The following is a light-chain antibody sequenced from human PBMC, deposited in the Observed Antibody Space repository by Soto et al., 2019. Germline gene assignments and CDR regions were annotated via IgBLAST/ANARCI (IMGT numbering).Light chain of an antibody. J-gene: IGKJ1*01. CDR1: QSITSY. V-gene: IGKV1-39*01. CDR2: AVS. CDR3: QQSCSLAWT. Sequence: EIQMTQFPSSLSASVGDRVTITCRANQSITSYLNWYQQKPGKAPKVLIYAVSSLQSGAPSRFSGRGSGTDFTLTISNLQAEDCATCYCQQSCSLAWTFGQGTKVDIK.